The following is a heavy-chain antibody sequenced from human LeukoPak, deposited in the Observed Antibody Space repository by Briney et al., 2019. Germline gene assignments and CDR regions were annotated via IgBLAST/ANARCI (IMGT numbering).Heavy chain of an antibody. CDR3: ARAVRSVTGDY. D-gene: IGHD1-14*01. V-gene: IGHV1-2*06. CDR2: INPNSGDT. CDR1: GYTFTGYY. Sequence: ASVKVSCKASGYTFTGYYMHWVRQAPGQGLEWMGRINPNSGDTNYAQKFQGRVTMTRDTSISTAYMELSRLRTDDTAVYYCARAVRSVTGDYRGQGTLVTVSS. J-gene: IGHJ4*02.